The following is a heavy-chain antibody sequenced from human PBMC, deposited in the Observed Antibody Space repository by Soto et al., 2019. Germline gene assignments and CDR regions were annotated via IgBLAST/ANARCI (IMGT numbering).Heavy chain of an antibody. J-gene: IGHJ6*02. CDR3: ARDLWGYCGTDCYPLDV. D-gene: IGHD2-21*02. Sequence: PSETLSLTCTVSGGSISRYYWSWIRQPPGKGLEWIGNMYNTGSTVYNPSFKSRVTISVDTSKNQFSLKLNSVTAADTAVYYCARDLWGYCGTDCYPLDVWGQGTTVTVSS. V-gene: IGHV4-59*01. CDR2: MYNTGST. CDR1: GGSISRYY.